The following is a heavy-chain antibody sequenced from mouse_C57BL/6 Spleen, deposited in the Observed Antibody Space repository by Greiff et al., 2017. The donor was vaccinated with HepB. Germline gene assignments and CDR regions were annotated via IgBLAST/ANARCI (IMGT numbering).Heavy chain of an antibody. CDR1: GYAFTNYL. Sequence: VQLQQSGAELVRPGTSVKVSCKASGYAFTNYLIEWVKQRPGQGLEWIGVINPGSGGTNYNEKFKGKATLTADKSSSTAYMQLSSLTSEDSAVYFCARGGTSVAYWGQGTLVTVSA. CDR3: ARGGTSVAY. J-gene: IGHJ3*01. V-gene: IGHV1-54*01. D-gene: IGHD3-3*01. CDR2: INPGSGGT.